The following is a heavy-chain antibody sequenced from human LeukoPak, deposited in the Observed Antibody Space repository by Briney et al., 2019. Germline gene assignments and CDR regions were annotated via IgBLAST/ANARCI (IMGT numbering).Heavy chain of an antibody. CDR2: IHPADSGT. Sequence: GESLKISCKGSGYRFSSYWIGWVRQMPGKGLEWMGIIHPADSGTRYSPSFQGQVTISADKSISATYLQWSSLKASDTAMYYCARDSGSGWSIVDYWGQGTLVTVSS. V-gene: IGHV5-51*01. CDR1: GYRFSSYW. CDR3: ARDSGSGWSIVDY. D-gene: IGHD6-19*01. J-gene: IGHJ4*02.